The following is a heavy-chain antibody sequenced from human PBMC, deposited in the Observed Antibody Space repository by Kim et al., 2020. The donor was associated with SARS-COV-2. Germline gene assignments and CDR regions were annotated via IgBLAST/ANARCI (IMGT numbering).Heavy chain of an antibody. CDR3: ARYGSGSPKDY. V-gene: IGHV4-39*01. CDR2: IYYSGST. J-gene: IGHJ4*02. D-gene: IGHD3-10*01. Sequence: SETLSLTCTVSGGSISSSSYYWGWIRQPPGKGLEWIGSIYYSGSTYYNPSLKSRVTISVDTSKNQFSLKLSSVTAADTAVYYCARYGSGSPKDYWGQGTLVTVSS. CDR1: GGSISSSSYY.